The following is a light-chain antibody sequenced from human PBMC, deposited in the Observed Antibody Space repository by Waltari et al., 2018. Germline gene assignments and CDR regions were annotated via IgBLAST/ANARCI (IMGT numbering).Light chain of an antibody. V-gene: IGKV1-NL1*01. CDR1: YAFPNS. CDR2: AAS. CDR3: QQYLSIPWT. J-gene: IGKJ1*01. Sequence: DIHMTQSPSSLSASIGDRVTIPCRASYAFPNSLAWYQQKPGKAPKLLLYAASRLESGVPARFSGSGSGTDYTLTISSLQPEDFATYYCQQYLSIPWTFGQGTKVEI.